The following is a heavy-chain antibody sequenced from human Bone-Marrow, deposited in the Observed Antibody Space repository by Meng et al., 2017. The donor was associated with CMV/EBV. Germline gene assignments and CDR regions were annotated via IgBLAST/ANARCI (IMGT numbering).Heavy chain of an antibody. Sequence: ASVKVSCKASGYTFTSYDINWVRQATGQGLEWMGWMNPNSGNTGYAQKFQGRVTITRNTSISTAYMELSSLRSEDTAVYYCVRVTVGATSWFDPWGQGTRVTGSS. V-gene: IGHV1-8*03. D-gene: IGHD1-26*01. CDR2: MNPNSGNT. J-gene: IGHJ5*02. CDR3: VRVTVGATSWFDP. CDR1: GYTFTSYD.